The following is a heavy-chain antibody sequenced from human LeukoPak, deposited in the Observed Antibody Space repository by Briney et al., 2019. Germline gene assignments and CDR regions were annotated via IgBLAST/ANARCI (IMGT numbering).Heavy chain of an antibody. CDR1: GGSISSGDYS. J-gene: IGHJ4*02. CDR3: ARVRFTTVTSYYFDY. Sequence: SETLSLTCTVSGGSISSGDYSWSWIRQPPGKGLEWIGYIYYSGSIYYNPSLKSRVTISVDTSKNQFSLKLSSVTAADTAVYYCARVRFTTVTSYYFDYWGQGTLVTVSS. D-gene: IGHD4-17*01. CDR2: IYYSGSI. V-gene: IGHV4-30-4*01.